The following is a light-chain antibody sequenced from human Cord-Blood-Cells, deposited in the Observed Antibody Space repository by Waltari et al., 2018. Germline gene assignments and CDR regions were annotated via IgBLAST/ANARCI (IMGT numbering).Light chain of an antibody. CDR2: DAS. Sequence: EIVLTQSPATLSLSPGERATLSCRASQSVSSYLAWYQQKPGQSPRLLIYDASNRATGIPARFSGSGSGTDSTLTINSLEPEDFAVYYCQQRSNWPPLTFGGGTKVEIK. CDR1: QSVSSY. J-gene: IGKJ4*01. V-gene: IGKV3-11*01. CDR3: QQRSNWPPLT.